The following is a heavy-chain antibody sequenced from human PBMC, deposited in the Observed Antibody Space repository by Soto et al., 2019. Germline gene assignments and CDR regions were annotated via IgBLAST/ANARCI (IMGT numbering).Heavy chain of an antibody. CDR1: GGTFSSYA. CDR2: IIPILLTA. V-gene: IGHV1-69*13. Sequence: SVKVSCKASGGTFSSYAISWVRQAPGPGLDWMGAIIPILLTANYPQNFQARVTITPDESTSTAYIALSSLRSEDTALYSSASAQHLDNYYYGMDVWGQGTTVTVSS. J-gene: IGHJ6*02. D-gene: IGHD2-2*01. CDR3: ASAQHLDNYYYGMDV.